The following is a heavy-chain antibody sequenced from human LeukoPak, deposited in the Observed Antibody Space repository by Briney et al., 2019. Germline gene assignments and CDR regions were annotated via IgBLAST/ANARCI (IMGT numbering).Heavy chain of an antibody. CDR3: ARGEYYYDGGY. V-gene: IGHV3-7*04. D-gene: IGHD3-22*01. CDR1: GFTFSSFW. J-gene: IGHJ4*02. CDR2: IKQDGSEK. Sequence: GGSLRLSCAASGFTFSSFWMSWVRQAPGKGLEWVANIKQDGSEKYYVDSVKGRFTISRDNAKNSLFLQMNNLRVEETAVYYCARGEYYYDGGYWGQGTLVTVSS.